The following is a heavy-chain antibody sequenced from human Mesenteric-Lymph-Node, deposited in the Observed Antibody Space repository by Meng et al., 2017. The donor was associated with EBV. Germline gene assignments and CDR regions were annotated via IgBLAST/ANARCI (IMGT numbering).Heavy chain of an antibody. CDR1: GVPFTSHA. V-gene: IGHV3-23*01. CDR3: AKGSSAWTRAGYFDS. CDR2: ISGGGGGT. Sequence: EVQLLESGGHWVQPGGSLRLSXAASGVPFTSHAMNWVRQAPGKGLEWVSGISGGGGGTYYADSVKGRFTISRDNSKNMVYLQMSSLRGEDTAVYYCAKGSSAWTRAGYFDSWGQGIMVTVSS. D-gene: IGHD6-19*01. J-gene: IGHJ4*02.